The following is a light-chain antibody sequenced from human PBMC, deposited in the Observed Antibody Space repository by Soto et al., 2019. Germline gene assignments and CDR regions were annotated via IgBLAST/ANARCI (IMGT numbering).Light chain of an antibody. J-gene: IGKJ1*01. CDR1: QSIGKY. Sequence: DIQMTQSPSSLSASVGDRVIITCRASQSIGKYLNWYQHKPGKVPTLLIYAASSLQSGVPSRFSGSGSGTEFTLTITSLQPEDFATYYCQQSGDTPPWTFGQGTKV. V-gene: IGKV1-39*01. CDR3: QQSGDTPPWT. CDR2: AAS.